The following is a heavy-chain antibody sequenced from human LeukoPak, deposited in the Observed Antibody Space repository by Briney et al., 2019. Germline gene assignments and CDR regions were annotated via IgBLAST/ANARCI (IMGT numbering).Heavy chain of an antibody. CDR1: GFTFSSYS. CDR3: ARQQRHYYYYYGMDV. CDR2: ISSSSSYI. D-gene: IGHD5-18*01. V-gene: IGHV3-21*01. Sequence: PGGSLRLSCAASGFTFSSYSMNWVRPAPGKGLEWVSSISSSSSYIYYADSVKGRFTISRDNAKNSLYLQMNSLRAEDTAVYYCARQQRHYYYYYGMDVWGQGTTVTVSS. J-gene: IGHJ6*02.